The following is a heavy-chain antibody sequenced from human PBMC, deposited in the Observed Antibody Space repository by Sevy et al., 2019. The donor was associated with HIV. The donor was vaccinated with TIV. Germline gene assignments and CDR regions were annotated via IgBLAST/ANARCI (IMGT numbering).Heavy chain of an antibody. J-gene: IGHJ6*02. D-gene: IGHD1-26*01. V-gene: IGHV3-15*01. Sequence: GGSLRLSCAASGFTFSNAWMSWVRQAPGKGLEWVGRIKSKTDGGTTDYAAPVKGRFTISRDDSKSTLYLQMNSLKTEDTAVYYCTTDRQWELLIYYYYGMDVWGQGTTVTVSS. CDR3: TTDRQWELLIYYYYGMDV. CDR2: IKSKTDGGTT. CDR1: GFTFSNAW.